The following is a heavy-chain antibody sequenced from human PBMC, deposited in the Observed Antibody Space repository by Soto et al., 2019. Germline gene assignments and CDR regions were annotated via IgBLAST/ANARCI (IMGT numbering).Heavy chain of an antibody. CDR3: ARGTTLGYCSGGSCYPLYGMDV. D-gene: IGHD2-15*01. CDR1: GFTFSSYA. CDR2: ISGNGGST. Sequence: VGSLRLSCAASGFTFSSYAMNWVRQAPGKGLEWVSHISGNGGSTYYADSVKGRFTISRDNSKNTLYLQMNSLRAEDTAVYYCARGTTLGYCSGGSCYPLYGMDVWGQGTTVTVSS. J-gene: IGHJ6*02. V-gene: IGHV3-23*01.